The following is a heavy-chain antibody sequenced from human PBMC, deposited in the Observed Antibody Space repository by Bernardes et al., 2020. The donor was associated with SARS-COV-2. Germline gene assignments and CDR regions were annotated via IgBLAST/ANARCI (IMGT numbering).Heavy chain of an antibody. CDR1: GGSISSSSYY. D-gene: IGHD5-18*01. J-gene: IGHJ4*02. CDR2: IYYSGST. Sequence: SETLSLTCTVSGGSISSSSYYWGWIRQPPGKGLEWIGSIYYSGSTYYNPSLKSRVTISVDTSKNQFSLKLSSVTAADTAVYYCARHKPHSYGGYSYGYFDYWGQGTLVTVSS. CDR3: ARHKPHSYGGYSYGYFDY. V-gene: IGHV4-39*01.